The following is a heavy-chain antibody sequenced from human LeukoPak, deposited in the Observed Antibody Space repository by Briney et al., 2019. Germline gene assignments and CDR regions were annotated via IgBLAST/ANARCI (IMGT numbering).Heavy chain of an antibody. CDR1: GFTFSSYA. D-gene: IGHD4-17*01. Sequence: PGGSLRLSCAASGFTFSSYAMSWVRQAPGKGLEWVSAISGSGGSTYYADSGKGRFTISRDNSKNTLYLQMNSLRAEDTAVYYCARASPNTVTTLQYFDYWGQGTLVTVSS. J-gene: IGHJ4*02. CDR3: ARASPNTVTTLQYFDY. CDR2: ISGSGGST. V-gene: IGHV3-23*01.